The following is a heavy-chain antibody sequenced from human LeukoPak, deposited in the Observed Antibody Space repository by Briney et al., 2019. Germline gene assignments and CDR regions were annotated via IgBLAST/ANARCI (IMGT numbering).Heavy chain of an antibody. V-gene: IGHV1-2*02. CDR3: ARVSAWYDRDY. Sequence: ASVKVSCKASGYTFTGYFIHWVRQAPGQGLEWMGWINPNSGGTNYAQKFQGRVTMTRDTSISTAYMELSRLRSDDTAVYYCARVSAWYDRDYWGQGTLVTVSS. J-gene: IGHJ4*02. CDR2: INPNSGGT. CDR1: GYTFTGYF. D-gene: IGHD6-19*01.